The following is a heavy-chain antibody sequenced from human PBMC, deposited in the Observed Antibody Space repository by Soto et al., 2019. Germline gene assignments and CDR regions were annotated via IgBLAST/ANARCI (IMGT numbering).Heavy chain of an antibody. J-gene: IGHJ4*02. CDR2: ISGSGGRS. D-gene: IGHD3-16*01. V-gene: IGHV3-23*01. CDR1: GFTFSNYA. CDR3: AKAYFVWSSEQPYFFDY. Sequence: EVQLLDSGGGLVQPGGSLRLSCAASGFTFSNYAMTWVRQGPGKGLEWVSGISGSGGRSYYADSVKGRFTISRDNSKSTLYVQMNSPSAADTAVYYCAKAYFVWSSEQPYFFDYWGQGTLVTVSS.